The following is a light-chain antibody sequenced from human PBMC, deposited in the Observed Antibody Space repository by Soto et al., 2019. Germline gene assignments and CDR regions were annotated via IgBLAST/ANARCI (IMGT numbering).Light chain of an antibody. V-gene: IGKV1-39*01. CDR2: AAS. J-gene: IGKJ1*01. CDR1: QSISNY. Sequence: DIQMTQSPSSLSASVGDRVTITCRASQSISNYLNWYQQNPGKAPKLLIYAASSLQSGVPSRFSGSGSGPHFTLTISSLQPEDFATYYCQQSYGTPRTFGQGTKV. CDR3: QQSYGTPRT.